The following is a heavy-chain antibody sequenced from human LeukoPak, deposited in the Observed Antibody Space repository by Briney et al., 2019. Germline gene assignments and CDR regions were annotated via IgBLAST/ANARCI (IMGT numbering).Heavy chain of an antibody. CDR2: INPNSGGT. Sequence: ASVKVSCKASGYTFTGYYMHWVRQAPGQGLEWMGWINPNSGGTNYAQKFQGRVTMTTDTSTNTAYMELRSLRSDDTAVYYCARALGSVVVMGMDALDIWGQGTMVTVSS. D-gene: IGHD3-22*01. J-gene: IGHJ3*02. CDR3: ARALGSVVVMGMDALDI. V-gene: IGHV1-2*02. CDR1: GYTFTGYY.